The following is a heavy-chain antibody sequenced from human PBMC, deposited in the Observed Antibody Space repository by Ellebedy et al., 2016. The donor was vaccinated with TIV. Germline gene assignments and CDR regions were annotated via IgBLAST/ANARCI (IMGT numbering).Heavy chain of an antibody. V-gene: IGHV3-74*01. CDR2: ANNDGNSV. CDR1: GFTFQSYF. CDR3: ARESANYARDFDL. Sequence: GGSLRLXCAASGFTFQSYFMHWVRQVPGKGLVWVSRANNDGNSVVYADSVRGRFTISRDNPKNTLYLQMNSLRAEDTAVYYCARESANYARDFDLWGQGTLVAVSS. J-gene: IGHJ4*02. D-gene: IGHD4/OR15-4a*01.